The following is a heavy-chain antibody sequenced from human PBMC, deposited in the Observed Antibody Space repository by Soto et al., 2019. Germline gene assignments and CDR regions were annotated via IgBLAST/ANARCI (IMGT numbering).Heavy chain of an antibody. CDR2: IYISGNT. J-gene: IGHJ4*02. CDR1: GGSVSSHY. V-gene: IGHV4-4*07. D-gene: IGHD6-19*01. Sequence: QVQLQESGPGLVNPSETLSLTCSVSGGSVSSHYWSWVRQPAGKGLEWIGRIYISGNTKYNPSFKSRVTMSVDTSKNHVSLRLSSVTAADTAVYYCARELKPYNSGWYFTLCWGQGTLGTVS. CDR3: ARELKPYNSGWYFTLC.